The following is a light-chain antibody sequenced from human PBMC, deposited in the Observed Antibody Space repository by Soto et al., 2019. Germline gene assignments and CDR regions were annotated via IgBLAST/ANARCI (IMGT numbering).Light chain of an antibody. CDR2: GAS. CDR3: QQYGSSPQT. J-gene: IGKJ1*01. CDR1: QSVTSSL. V-gene: IGKV3-20*01. Sequence: EIVLTQSPGTLSLSPGERATLSCSASQSVTSSLLAWYQQKPGQAPRLLIYGASSRATGIPDRFSGSGSGTDFTLAISRLEPEDFAVYYCQQYGSSPQTFGQGTKVEIK.